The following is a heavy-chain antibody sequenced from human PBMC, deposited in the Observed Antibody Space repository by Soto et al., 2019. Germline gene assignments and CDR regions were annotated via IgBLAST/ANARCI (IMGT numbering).Heavy chain of an antibody. CDR3: ARDRKTYYDCWSGYLTDY. V-gene: IGHV3-30-3*01. Sequence: GGSLRLSCAASGFTFSNAWMSWVRQAPGKGLEWVALISSDGSNKYYADSVKGRFTISRDTSRNTLYLQMNSLRAEDTAVYYCARDRKTYYDCWSGYLTDYWGQGTLVTVSS. CDR1: GFTFSNAW. CDR2: ISSDGSNK. D-gene: IGHD3-3*01. J-gene: IGHJ4*02.